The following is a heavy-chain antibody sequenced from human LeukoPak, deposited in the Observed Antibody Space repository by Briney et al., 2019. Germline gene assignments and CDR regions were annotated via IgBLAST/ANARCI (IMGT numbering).Heavy chain of an antibody. V-gene: IGHV4-59*01. CDR2: IYYSGST. Sequence: PSETLSLTCSFSAGSINNYYWTWVRQPPGKGLEWIGYIYYSGSTNYNPSLKSRVTISVDTSKNQFSLKLSSVTAADTAVYYCARDTGDGYNRSDAFDIWGQGTMVTVSS. CDR1: AGSINNYY. J-gene: IGHJ3*02. CDR3: ARDTGDGYNRSDAFDI. D-gene: IGHD5-24*01.